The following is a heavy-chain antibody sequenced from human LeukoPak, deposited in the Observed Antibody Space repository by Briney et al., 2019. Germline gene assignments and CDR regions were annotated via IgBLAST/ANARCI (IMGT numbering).Heavy chain of an antibody. CDR2: ISRNGAHP. Sequence: PGGSLRLSCAATGFTFSNYAMSWVRQAPGKGLEWVSVISRNGAHPYYIDSVRDRFTVSRDNSKNIMYLQMNSLRGDDTAVYYCAKDVGKWESLHFFDYWGQGTLVTVSS. V-gene: IGHV3-23*01. D-gene: IGHD1-26*01. CDR3: AKDVGKWESLHFFDY. J-gene: IGHJ4*02. CDR1: GFTFSNYA.